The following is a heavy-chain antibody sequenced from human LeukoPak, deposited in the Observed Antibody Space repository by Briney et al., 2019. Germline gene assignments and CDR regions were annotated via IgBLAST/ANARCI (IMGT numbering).Heavy chain of an antibody. J-gene: IGHJ3*02. CDR2: IYYSGST. D-gene: IGHD3-10*01. Sequence: SETLSLTCTVSGGSISSYYWSWIRQPPGKGLEWIGYIYYSGSTNYNPSLKSRVTISVDTSKNQFSLKLSSVTAEDTAVYYCAREERITMVRGSYDAFDIWGQGAMVTVSS. CDR3: AREERITMVRGSYDAFDI. CDR1: GGSISSYY. V-gene: IGHV4-59*01.